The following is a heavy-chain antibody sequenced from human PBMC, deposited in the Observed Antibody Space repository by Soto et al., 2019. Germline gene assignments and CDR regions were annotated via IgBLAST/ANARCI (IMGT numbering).Heavy chain of an antibody. CDR2: INSDGSST. V-gene: IGHV3-74*01. CDR3: ARDLSSCSSARCYSSYYGMDV. D-gene: IGHD2-2*01. CDR1: GFTFSSYW. Sequence: GGSLRLSCAASGFTFSSYWMHWVRQAPGKGLVWVSRINSDGSSTSYADSVKGRFTISRDNAKNTLYLQMNSLRAEDTAVYYCARDLSSCSSARCYSSYYGMDVWGQGTTVTVSS. J-gene: IGHJ6*02.